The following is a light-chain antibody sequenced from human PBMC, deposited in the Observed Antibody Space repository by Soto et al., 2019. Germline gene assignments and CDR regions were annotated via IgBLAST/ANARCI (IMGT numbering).Light chain of an antibody. CDR1: QSISRW. J-gene: IGKJ1*01. CDR3: QQYNSYLT. V-gene: IGKV1-5*01. Sequence: QMNKSTSSLSASIGDRVTISFRASQSISRWLAWYQQKPGKAPKALIYDASALPRGVPSRFSGSGSGTKFTLTISSLQTDDFATYYCQQYNSYLTSGQGTTVDLK. CDR2: DAS.